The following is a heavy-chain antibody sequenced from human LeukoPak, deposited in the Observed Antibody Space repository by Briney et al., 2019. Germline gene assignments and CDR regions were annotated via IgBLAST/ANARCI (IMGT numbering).Heavy chain of an antibody. CDR3: AKVAEANYCSGGSCYGPVLDP. CDR1: GFTVSSNY. J-gene: IGHJ5*02. Sequence: PGGSLRLSCAASGFTVSSNYMSWVRQAPGKGLEWVSVIYSGGSTYYADSVKGRFTISRDNSKNTLYLQMNSLRAEDTAVYYCAKVAEANYCSGGSCYGPVLDPWGQGTLVTVSS. D-gene: IGHD2-15*01. CDR2: IYSGGST. V-gene: IGHV3-53*05.